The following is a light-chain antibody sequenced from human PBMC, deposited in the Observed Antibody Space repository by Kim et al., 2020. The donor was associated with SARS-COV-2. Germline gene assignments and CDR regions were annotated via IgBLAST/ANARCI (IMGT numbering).Light chain of an antibody. Sequence: IQLTQSPSSLSASVGDRVTITCRASQGISSYLAWYQQKPGKTPKLLIYSASTVQSGVPSRFSGSGSGTDFTLIVSSLHPEDFATYYCHKFNSYLRTFFGGTEVDIK. CDR1: QGISSY. CDR3: HKFNSYLRT. V-gene: IGKV1-9*01. J-gene: IGKJ4*01. CDR2: SAS.